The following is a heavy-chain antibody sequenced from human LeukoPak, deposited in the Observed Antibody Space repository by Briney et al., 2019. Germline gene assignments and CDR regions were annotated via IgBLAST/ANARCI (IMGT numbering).Heavy chain of an antibody. Sequence: GGSLRLPCAASGFPFSSYWMSWVRQAPGKGLEWVANIKQDGSEKYYVDSVKGRFTISRDNAKNSLYLQMNSLRAEDTAVYYCARDNFWSGYSDYWGQGTLVTVSS. CDR1: GFPFSSYW. V-gene: IGHV3-7*01. J-gene: IGHJ4*02. CDR3: ARDNFWSGYSDY. D-gene: IGHD3-3*01. CDR2: IKQDGSEK.